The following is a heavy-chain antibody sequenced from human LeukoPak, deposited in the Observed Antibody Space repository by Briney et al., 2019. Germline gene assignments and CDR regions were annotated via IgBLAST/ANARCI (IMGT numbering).Heavy chain of an antibody. J-gene: IGHJ4*02. CDR1: GYTFTSYA. Sequence: GASVKVSCEASGYTFTSYAMHWVRQAPGQRLEWMGWINAGNGNTKYSQKFQGRVTITRDASASTAYMELSSLRSEDTAVYYCARARACRYYFDYWGQGTLVTVSS. V-gene: IGHV1-3*01. CDR2: INAGNGNT. D-gene: IGHD3-16*02. CDR3: ARARACRYYFDY.